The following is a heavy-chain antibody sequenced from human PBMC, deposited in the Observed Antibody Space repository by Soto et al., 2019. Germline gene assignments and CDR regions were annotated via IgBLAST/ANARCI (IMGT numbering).Heavy chain of an antibody. CDR1: GFTVRSNY. Sequence: EVQLVETGGGLILPGGSLRLSCAASGFTVRSNYMNWVRQAPGKGLEWVSVIYSGGSTYYADSVKGRFTISRDNSKNTLFLQMTSLRVEDTAVYFFAGGSPPTEFGYWGQGTLVTVSS. V-gene: IGHV3-53*02. J-gene: IGHJ4*02. CDR3: AGGSPPTEFGY. CDR2: IYSGGST.